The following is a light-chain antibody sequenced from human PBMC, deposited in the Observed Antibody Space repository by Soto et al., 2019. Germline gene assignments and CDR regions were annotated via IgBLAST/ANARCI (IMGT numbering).Light chain of an antibody. CDR3: QQRYSSSLFS. CDR2: AAS. Sequence: DIPMTQSPSSLSASVGVRVAITCRASQSIFRYLNWYQQKPGKAPRLLIFAASSLHTGVPSRFSGSGSGTDFTLTISSLQPEDFANYYCQQRYSSSLFSFGPGTKVDIK. J-gene: IGKJ3*01. CDR1: QSIFRY. V-gene: IGKV1-39*01.